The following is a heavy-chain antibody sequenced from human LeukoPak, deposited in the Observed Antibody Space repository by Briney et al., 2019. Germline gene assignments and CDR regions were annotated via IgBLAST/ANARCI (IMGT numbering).Heavy chain of an antibody. Sequence: GGSLRLSCAASGFTFSSSAMSWVRQAPGKGLEWVSAISNNGGYTYYADSVQGRFTISRDNSKSTLSLQMNSLRAEDTAVYYCAKLPGRAADYWGQGTLVTVSS. CDR1: GFTFSSSA. V-gene: IGHV3-23*01. J-gene: IGHJ4*02. CDR3: AKLPGRAADY. CDR2: ISNNGGYT.